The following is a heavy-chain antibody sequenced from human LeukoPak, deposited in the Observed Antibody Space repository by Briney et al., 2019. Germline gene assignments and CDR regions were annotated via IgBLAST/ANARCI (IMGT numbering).Heavy chain of an antibody. CDR3: AKDLTYGHYSFFDY. D-gene: IGHD4-17*01. V-gene: IGHV3-33*06. CDR1: GFTFSSYG. CDR2: IWYDGSNK. J-gene: IGHJ4*02. Sequence: GGSLRLSCAASGFTFSSYGMHWVRQAPGKGLEWVAVIWYDGSNKYYADSVKGRFTISRDNSKNTLYLQMNSLRAEDTAVYYCAKDLTYGHYSFFDYWGQGTLVTVSS.